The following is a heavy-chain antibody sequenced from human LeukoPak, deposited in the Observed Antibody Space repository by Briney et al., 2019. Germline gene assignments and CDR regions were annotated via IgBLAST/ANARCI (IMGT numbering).Heavy chain of an antibody. V-gene: IGHV3-20*04. D-gene: IGHD2-2*01. Sequence: PGGSLTLSCAVSGCTFDDYGFSWSRQPPGKGLDRVSGSNWNGGRTGYADSVQDRCTISRDNAKKSLYLQMNSLRAEDTALYYCARGGTRYCSRTSCHLIDYWGQETLVTVSS. CDR2: SNWNGGRT. CDR3: ARGGTRYCSRTSCHLIDY. CDR1: GCTFDDYG. J-gene: IGHJ4*02.